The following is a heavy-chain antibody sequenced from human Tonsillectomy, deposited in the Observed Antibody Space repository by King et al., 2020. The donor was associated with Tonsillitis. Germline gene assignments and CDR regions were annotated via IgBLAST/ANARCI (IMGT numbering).Heavy chain of an antibody. J-gene: IGHJ3*02. D-gene: IGHD6-19*01. CDR3: ARAKGYTSAWYPDASDI. CDR2: ISSSSSYI. Sequence: VQLVESGGGLVKPGGSLRLSCAASGFTFSSYSMNWVRQAPGKGLEWGSSISSSSSYIYYADSVKGLFTISRVNAKNSLYLQMNSLRAEDTAVYYCARAKGYTSAWYPDASDIWGQGTMVTVSS. V-gene: IGHV3-21*01. CDR1: GFTFSSYS.